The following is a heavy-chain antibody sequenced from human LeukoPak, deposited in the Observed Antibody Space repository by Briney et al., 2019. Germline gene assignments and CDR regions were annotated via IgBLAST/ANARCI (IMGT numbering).Heavy chain of an antibody. CDR2: IYHSGRT. CDR1: GVSISSTSYY. D-gene: IGHD6-13*01. V-gene: IGHV4-39*01. J-gene: IGHJ4*02. Sequence: PSETLSLTCTVSGVSISSTSYYWTWIRQAPGKGLEWIGSIYHSGRTYYNPSLKSRVTTSVDTSKNQFSLKLISVTAADTAVYYCAMSYSSSWYFDYWGQGTLVTVSS. CDR3: AMSYSSSWYFDY.